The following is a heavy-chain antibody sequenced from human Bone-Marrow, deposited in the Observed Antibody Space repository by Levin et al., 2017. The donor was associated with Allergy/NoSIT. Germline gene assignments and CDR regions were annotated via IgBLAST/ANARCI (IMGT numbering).Heavy chain of an antibody. Sequence: SETLSLTCTVSGGSISSISYYWGWIRQPPGRGLEWIGTIYYSGRTYYNPSLKSRVTISVDTSKNQFSLKLSSVTAADTAVYYCARKGASGRRTFFDYWGQGTLVTVSS. CDR2: IYYSGRT. D-gene: IGHD1-26*01. J-gene: IGHJ4*02. CDR3: ARKGASGRRTFFDY. V-gene: IGHV4-39*01. CDR1: GGSISSISYY.